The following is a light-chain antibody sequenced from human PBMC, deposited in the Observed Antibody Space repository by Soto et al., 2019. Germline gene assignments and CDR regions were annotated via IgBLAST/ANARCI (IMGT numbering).Light chain of an antibody. CDR2: KAS. Sequence: DIQMTQSPSTLSASVGDRVTITCRASQSISSWLAWYQQKPGKAPKLLIYKASSLESGVPSRFSGSGSGTEFTLTISSLQPDDFATYYCQQYNSYRYTFGQGTKVHIK. J-gene: IGKJ2*01. V-gene: IGKV1-5*03. CDR1: QSISSW. CDR3: QQYNSYRYT.